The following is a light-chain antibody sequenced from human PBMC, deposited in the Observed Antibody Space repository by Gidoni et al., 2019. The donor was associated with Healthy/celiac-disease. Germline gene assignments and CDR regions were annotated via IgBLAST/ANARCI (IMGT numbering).Light chain of an antibody. CDR1: QGIRND. CDR2: AAS. Sequence: DIQMTQSPASLSASVGDRVTITCRANQGIRNDLGLYQQKPGKAPKRLIYAASSLQSGVPSRFSGSGSGTEFTLTISSLQPEDFATYYCLQHNSYPRTFGQGTKLEIK. V-gene: IGKV1-17*01. CDR3: LQHNSYPRT. J-gene: IGKJ2*01.